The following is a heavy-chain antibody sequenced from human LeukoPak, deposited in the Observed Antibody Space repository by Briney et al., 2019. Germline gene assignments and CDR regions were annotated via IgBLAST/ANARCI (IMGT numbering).Heavy chain of an antibody. Sequence: GGSLRLSCAASGFTFSSYAMSWVRQAPGKGLEWVSAISGSGGITYYADSVKGRFTISRDNSKNTLYLQMNSLRAEDTAVYYCAKDPIWGVAPSPTGFFDYWGQGTLVTVSS. CDR3: AKDPIWGVAPSPTGFFDY. CDR2: ISGSGGIT. J-gene: IGHJ4*02. V-gene: IGHV3-23*01. D-gene: IGHD3-16*01. CDR1: GFTFSSYA.